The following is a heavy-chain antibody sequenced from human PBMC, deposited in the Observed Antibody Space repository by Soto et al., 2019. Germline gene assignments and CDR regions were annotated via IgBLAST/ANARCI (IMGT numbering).Heavy chain of an antibody. D-gene: IGHD3-22*01. CDR2: ISYDGSNK. J-gene: IGHJ4*02. V-gene: IGHV3-30-3*01. CDR1: GFTFSSYA. Sequence: GGSLRLSCAASGFTFSSYAMHWVRQAPGKGLEWVAVISYDGSNKYYADSVKGRFTISRDNSKNTLYLQMNSLRAEDTAVYYCARDPFYDSSGYYYVVLDYWGQGTLVTVSS. CDR3: ARDPFYDSSGYYYVVLDY.